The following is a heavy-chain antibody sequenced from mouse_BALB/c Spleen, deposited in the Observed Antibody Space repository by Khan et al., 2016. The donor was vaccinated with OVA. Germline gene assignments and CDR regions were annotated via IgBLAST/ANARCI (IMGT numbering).Heavy chain of an antibody. CDR2: IDPANGNT. Sequence: VQLQQSGAELVKPGASVKLSCTASGFNIEDTYIHWVMQRPEQGLEWIGRIDPANGNTKYDPKFQGKATITADTSSNIAYLQLSSLTSEDDAVYYCARGGWSYTMDYWGQGTSVTVSS. CDR1: GFNIEDTY. D-gene: IGHD1-1*02. CDR3: ARGGWSYTMDY. V-gene: IGHV14-3*02. J-gene: IGHJ4*01.